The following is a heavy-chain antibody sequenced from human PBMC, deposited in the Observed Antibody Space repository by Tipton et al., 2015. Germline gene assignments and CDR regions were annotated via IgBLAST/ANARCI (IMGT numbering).Heavy chain of an antibody. CDR1: GFTFSTYA. J-gene: IGHJ6*02. D-gene: IGHD3-10*01. CDR3: ARPPADKRIDLWFYFYYFGLDV. V-gene: IGHV3-23*01. CDR2: ISPTGAGS. Sequence: SLRLSCAASGFTFSTYAMTWVRQAPGKGLEWVSSISPTGAGSYHADSVQGRFSISRDNSKNTLYLQMDSLRAEDSAVYYCARPPADKRIDLWFYFYYFGLDVWGQGTTVTVSS.